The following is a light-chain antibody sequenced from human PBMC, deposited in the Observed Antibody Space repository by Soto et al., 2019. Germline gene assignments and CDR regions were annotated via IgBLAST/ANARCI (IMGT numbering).Light chain of an antibody. CDR1: QSVSSN. CDR3: QQYNNWPYT. J-gene: IGKJ2*01. CDR2: GAS. Sequence: EIVMTQSPATLSVSPGERATLSCRASQSVSSNLAWYQQKPGQAPRLLIYGASTRATGIPARFSGSGSGTEFTLPISSLQSEDFVVYYCQQYNNWPYTFGQGTKLEIK. V-gene: IGKV3-15*01.